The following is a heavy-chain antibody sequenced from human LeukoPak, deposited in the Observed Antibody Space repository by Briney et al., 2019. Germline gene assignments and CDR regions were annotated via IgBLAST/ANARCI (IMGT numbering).Heavy chain of an antibody. CDR2: IYYSGST. CDR1: GGSIGSYY. Sequence: PSETLSLTCTVSGGSIGSYYWSWIRLPPGKGLEWIGYIYYSGSTNYNPSLKSRVTISVDTSKNQLSLKLSSVTAADTAVYYCARAAQDTAMAADYWGQGTLVTVSS. V-gene: IGHV4-59*01. CDR3: ARAAQDTAMAADY. D-gene: IGHD5-18*01. J-gene: IGHJ4*02.